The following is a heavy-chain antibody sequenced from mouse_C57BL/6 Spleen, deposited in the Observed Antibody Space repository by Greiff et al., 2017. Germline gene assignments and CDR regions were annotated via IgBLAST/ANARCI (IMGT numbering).Heavy chain of an antibody. CDR1: GYTFTDYE. J-gene: IGHJ4*01. V-gene: IGHV1-15*01. D-gene: IGHD1-1*01. Sequence: QVQLQQSGAELVRPGASVTLSCKASGYTFTDYEMHWVKQTPVHGLEWIGAIDPETGGTAYNQKFKGKAKLTADKSSSTAYMELRSLTSEDSAVYYCTRYDYGSSSYAMDYWGQGTSVTVSS. CDR2: IDPETGGT. CDR3: TRYDYGSSSYAMDY.